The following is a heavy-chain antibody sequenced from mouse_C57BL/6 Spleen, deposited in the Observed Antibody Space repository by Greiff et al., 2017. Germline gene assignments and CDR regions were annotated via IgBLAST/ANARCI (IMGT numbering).Heavy chain of an antibody. CDR3: ARRDYYRYYFDY. J-gene: IGHJ2*01. CDR1: GYTFTDYY. V-gene: IGHV1-26*01. Sequence: EVQLQQSGPELVKPGASVKISCKASGYTFTDYYMNWVKQSHGKSLEWIGDINPNNGGTSYNQKFKGKATLTVDKSSSTAYMELRSLTSEDSAVYYCARRDYYRYYFDYWGQGTTLTVSS. D-gene: IGHD1-1*01. CDR2: INPNNGGT.